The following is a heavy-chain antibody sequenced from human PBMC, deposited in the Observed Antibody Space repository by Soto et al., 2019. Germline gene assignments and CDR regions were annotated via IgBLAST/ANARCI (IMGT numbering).Heavy chain of an antibody. D-gene: IGHD3-10*01. CDR3: AKGSLKTTMVRGVFDY. CDR2: ISGSGGST. CDR1: GFTFSSYA. J-gene: IGHJ4*02. V-gene: IGHV3-23*01. Sequence: GGSLRLSCAASGFTFSSYAISWVRQAPGKGLEWVSAISGSGGSTYYADSVKGRFTISRDNSKNTLYLQMNSLRAEDMALYYCAKGSLKTTMVRGVFDYWGQGTLVTVSS.